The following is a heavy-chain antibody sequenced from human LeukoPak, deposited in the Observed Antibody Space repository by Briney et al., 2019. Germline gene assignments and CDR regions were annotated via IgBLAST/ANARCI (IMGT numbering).Heavy chain of an antibody. CDR2: INSAGDT. CDR1: GFTFNSYV. V-gene: IGHV3-23*01. J-gene: IGHJ4*02. D-gene: IGHD2-15*01. Sequence: GGSLRLSCAASGFTFNSYVMSWVRQAPGKGLEFVSGINSAGDTFYADSVKGRFTISRETSKNTLYLQMNSLRGEDSATYYCARQLGYCSDGTCYFDHWGQGTLATVSS. CDR3: ARQLGYCSDGTCYFDH.